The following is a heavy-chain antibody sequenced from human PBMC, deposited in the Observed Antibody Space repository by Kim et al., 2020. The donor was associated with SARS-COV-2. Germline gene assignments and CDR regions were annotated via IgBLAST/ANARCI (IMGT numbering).Heavy chain of an antibody. J-gene: IGHJ6*03. V-gene: IGHV3-23*01. Sequence: SVKGRFTISRDNSKNTLYLQMNSLSAEDTAVYYCAKDPNSARYYYYYMDVWGKGTTVTVSS. CDR3: AKDPNSARYYYYYMDV. D-gene: IGHD7-27*01.